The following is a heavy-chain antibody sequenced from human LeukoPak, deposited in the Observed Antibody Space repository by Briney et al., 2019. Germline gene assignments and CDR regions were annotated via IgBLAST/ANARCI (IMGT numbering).Heavy chain of an antibody. V-gene: IGHV1-2*02. CDR1: GXSFTDYY. CDR3: ARGREIHGGSDTKLDDY. Sequence: ASVKVSCKASGXSFTDYYMHWVRQAPGQGLEWMRWISPRSGDTSYAQKFQGRVTMTRDTSINTVDMDLSGLTSDVTAVFYCARGREIHGGSDTKLDDYWGQGTLVTVSS. D-gene: IGHD3-10*01. J-gene: IGHJ4*02. CDR2: ISPRSGDT.